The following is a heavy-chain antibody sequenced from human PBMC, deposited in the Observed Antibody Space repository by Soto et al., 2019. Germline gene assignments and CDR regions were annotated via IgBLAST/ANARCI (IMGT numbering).Heavy chain of an antibody. V-gene: IGHV1-69*01. CDR2: IIPIFGTA. CDR3: ARGAGYYDILPGYYYYYGMDV. J-gene: IGHJ6*02. Sequence: QVQLVQSGAEVKKPGSSVKVSCKASGGTFSSYAISWVRQAPGQGLEWMGGIIPIFGTANYAQKFQGRVTITADESTSTAYMELSSLRSEDTAVYYCARGAGYYDILPGYYYYYGMDVWGQGTTVTVSS. CDR1: GGTFSSYA. D-gene: IGHD3-9*01.